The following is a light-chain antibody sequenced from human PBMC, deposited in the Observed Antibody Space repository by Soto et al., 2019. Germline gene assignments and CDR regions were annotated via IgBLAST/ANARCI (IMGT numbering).Light chain of an antibody. CDR3: QQYGYSLFT. CDR2: GAS. CDR1: QSVSSSY. V-gene: IGKV3-20*01. Sequence: EIVLTQSPGTLSLSPGERATLSCRASQSVSSSYLTWYQQKPGQAPRLLIYGASGRATGIPDRFSGSGSGTDFTLTISRLEPEDFAVYYCQQYGYSLFTFGPGTKGDIK. J-gene: IGKJ3*01.